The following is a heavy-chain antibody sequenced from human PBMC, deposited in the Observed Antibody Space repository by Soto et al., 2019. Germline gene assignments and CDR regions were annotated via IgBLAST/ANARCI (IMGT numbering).Heavy chain of an antibody. CDR2: IYHSGST. CDR1: GGSISSGGYS. J-gene: IGHJ4*02. CDR3: AAGGGLPRYY. D-gene: IGHD5-12*01. Sequence: QLQLQESGSGLVKPSQTLSLTCAVSGGSISSGGYSWSWIRQPPGKGLEWIGYIYHSGSTYYNPSLKSRVTTSADRSKNQFPLKLSSVTAADTAVYYCAAGGGLPRYYWGQGTLVTVSS. V-gene: IGHV4-30-2*01.